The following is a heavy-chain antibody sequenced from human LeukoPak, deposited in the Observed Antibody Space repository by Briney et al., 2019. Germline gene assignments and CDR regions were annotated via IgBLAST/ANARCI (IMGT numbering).Heavy chain of an antibody. CDR3: AGIDETIWFGDRDKGAFDI. CDR1: GGTFSNYA. J-gene: IGHJ3*02. Sequence: SVKVSCKASGGTFSNYAISWVRQALGQGLEWMGVIMPVFGTGKNAQKFQGRVTITADESTSTAYMELSSLRSEDTAVYYCAGIDETIWFGDRDKGAFDIWGQGTMVTVSS. V-gene: IGHV1-69*13. D-gene: IGHD3-10*01. CDR2: IMPVFGTG.